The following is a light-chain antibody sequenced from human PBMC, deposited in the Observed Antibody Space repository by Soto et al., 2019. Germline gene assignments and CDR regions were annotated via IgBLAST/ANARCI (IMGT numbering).Light chain of an antibody. V-gene: IGKV3-15*01. J-gene: IGKJ2*01. CDR3: QQYKNWPPYT. CDR1: KSVSSY. Sequence: EIVMTQSPATLSVSPGEGVTLSCRASKSVSSYLAWYQQKPGQAPRLLIYGASTRATGIPARFSGSGSGTEFTLTISSLQSEDFAVYYCQQYKNWPPYTFGQGTKLEIK. CDR2: GAS.